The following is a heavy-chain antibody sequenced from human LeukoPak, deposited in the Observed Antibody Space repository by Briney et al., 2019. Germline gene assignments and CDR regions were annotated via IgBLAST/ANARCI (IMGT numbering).Heavy chain of an antibody. D-gene: IGHD5-18*01. V-gene: IGHV1-2*02. J-gene: IGHJ4*02. CDR3: ARDGDAVMVDFDY. Sequence: ASVMVSCKTSGYTFTDYYFYWLRQAPGQVLELMAWIYPNSGATRYAQKFQGRITVTRDTSISTAYMELRTLTPDDTAVYYCARDGDAVMVDFDYWGQGTLVTVSS. CDR2: IYPNSGAT. CDR1: GYTFTDYY.